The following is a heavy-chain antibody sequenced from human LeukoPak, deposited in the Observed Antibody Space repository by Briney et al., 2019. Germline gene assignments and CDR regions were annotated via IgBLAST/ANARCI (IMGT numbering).Heavy chain of an antibody. CDR1: GFTFSSYE. V-gene: IGHV3-48*03. Sequence: GGSLRLSCAASGFTFSSYEMNWVRQAPGKGLEWASYISSSGSTIYYADSVKGRFTISRDNAKNSLYLQMNSLRAEDTAVYYCARVGGMVRGVPRGYYYYMDVWGKGTTVTISS. CDR3: ARVGGMVRGVPRGYYYYMDV. CDR2: ISSSGSTI. D-gene: IGHD3-10*01. J-gene: IGHJ6*03.